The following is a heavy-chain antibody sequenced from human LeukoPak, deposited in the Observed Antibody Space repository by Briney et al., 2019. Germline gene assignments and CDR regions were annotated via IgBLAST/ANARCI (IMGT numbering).Heavy chain of an antibody. V-gene: IGHV3-48*03. J-gene: IGHJ4*02. D-gene: IGHD3-10*01. CDR1: GFTFSSYE. CDR2: IRSSGTTI. Sequence: GGSLRLSCAASGFTFSSYEMNWVRQAPGKGLEWVSYIRSSGTTIYYADSVKGRFTISRDNAKNSLYLQMNSLRAEDTAVYYCARMYGSGNYWDYWGQGTLVTVSS. CDR3: ARMYGSGNYWDY.